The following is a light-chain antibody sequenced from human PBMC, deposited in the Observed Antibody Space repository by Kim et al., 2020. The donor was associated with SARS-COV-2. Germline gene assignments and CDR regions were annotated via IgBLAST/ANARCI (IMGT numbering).Light chain of an antibody. CDR2: YDS. V-gene: IGLV3-21*04. CDR3: QVWDSSSDHPV. Sequence: PGRTARITCGGNNLGGKSVHWYQQKPGQAPVLVIYYDSDRPSGIPERFSGSNSGNTATLTISRVEAGDEADYYCQVWDSSSDHPVFGGGTQLTVL. J-gene: IGLJ3*02. CDR1: NLGGKS.